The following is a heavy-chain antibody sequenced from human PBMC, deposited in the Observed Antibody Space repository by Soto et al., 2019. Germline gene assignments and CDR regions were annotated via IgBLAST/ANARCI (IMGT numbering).Heavy chain of an antibody. J-gene: IGHJ4*02. V-gene: IGHV4-4*02. CDR1: SGSISSSNW. D-gene: IGHD6-19*01. CDR2: IYHSGST. Sequence: PSETLSLTCAVSSGSISSSNWWSWVRQPPGKGLEWIGEIYHSGSTNYNPSLKSRVTISVDKSKNQFSLKLSSVTAADTAVHYCARATGYSSGWYVCDYWGQGTLVTVSS. CDR3: ARATGYSSGWYVCDY.